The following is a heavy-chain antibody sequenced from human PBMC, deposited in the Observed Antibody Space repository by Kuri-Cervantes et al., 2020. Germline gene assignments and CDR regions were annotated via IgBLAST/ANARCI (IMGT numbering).Heavy chain of an antibody. CDR3: ARGTIAAHYWFDP. CDR1: GYTFTSYG. J-gene: IGHJ5*02. D-gene: IGHD6-6*01. Sequence: ASVKVSCKASGYTFTSYGISWVRQAPGQGLEWMGIINPSGGSTSYAQKFQGRVTMTRDTSTSTVYMELSSLRSEDTAVYYCARGTIAAHYWFDPWGQRTLVTVSS. V-gene: IGHV1-46*01. CDR2: INPSGGST.